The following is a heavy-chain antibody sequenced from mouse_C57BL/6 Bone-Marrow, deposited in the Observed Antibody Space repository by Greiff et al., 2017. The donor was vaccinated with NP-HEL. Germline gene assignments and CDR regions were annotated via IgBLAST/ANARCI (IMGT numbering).Heavy chain of an antibody. Sequence: EVQLQQSGPELVKPGASVKISCKASGYTFTDYYMNWVKQSHGKSLEWIGDINPNNGGTSYNQKFKGKATLTVDKSSSTAYMELRSLTSEDSAVYYCARKVVDFDYWGQGTTLTVSS. D-gene: IGHD1-1*01. CDR2: INPNNGGT. CDR3: ARKVVDFDY. CDR1: GYTFTDYY. V-gene: IGHV1-26*01. J-gene: IGHJ2*01.